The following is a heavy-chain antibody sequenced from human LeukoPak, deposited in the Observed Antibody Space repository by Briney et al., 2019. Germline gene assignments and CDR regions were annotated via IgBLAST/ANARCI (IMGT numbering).Heavy chain of an antibody. Sequence: SETLSLTCAVYGGSFSGYYWSWIRQPPGKGLEWIGEINHSGSTYYNPSLKSRVTISVDTSKNQFSLKLSSVTAADTAVYYCAREQYDILTGYDGPLRFDWFDPWGQGALVTVSS. CDR2: INHSGST. J-gene: IGHJ5*02. CDR3: AREQYDILTGYDGPLRFDWFDP. CDR1: GGSFSGYY. V-gene: IGHV4-34*01. D-gene: IGHD3-9*01.